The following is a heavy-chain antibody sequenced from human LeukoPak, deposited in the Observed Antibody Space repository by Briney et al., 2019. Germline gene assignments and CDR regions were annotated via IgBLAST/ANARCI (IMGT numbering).Heavy chain of an antibody. CDR2: INGSRSN. CDR1: GGSFSSDGYC. J-gene: IGHJ4*02. Sequence: TLSLTCAVSGGSFSSDGYCWIRNPQPPGLDLEWVVNINGSRSNYYNPSLRSRITIAADGTKNRFSLKLNSVTAAATAYYYCARGPYCSTPNCRGAGFDYWGQGTLVTVSS. D-gene: IGHD2-2*01. CDR3: ARGPYCSTPNCRGAGFDY. V-gene: IGHV4-30-2*01.